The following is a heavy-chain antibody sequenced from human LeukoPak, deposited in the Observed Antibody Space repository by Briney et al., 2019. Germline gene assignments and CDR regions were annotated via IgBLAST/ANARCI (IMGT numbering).Heavy chain of an antibody. Sequence: GGSLKLSCAASGFTFSGSPMHWVRQASGKGLEWVGRIRTKATSYDAAYAASVKGRFTISRDDSKNTAYLQMNSLRTEDTAVYYCASLILSTVATVTTGDFDLWGRGTLVTVSS. D-gene: IGHD4-17*01. CDR1: GFTFSGSP. V-gene: IGHV3-73*01. CDR3: ASLILSTVATVTTGDFDL. CDR2: IRTKATSYDA. J-gene: IGHJ2*01.